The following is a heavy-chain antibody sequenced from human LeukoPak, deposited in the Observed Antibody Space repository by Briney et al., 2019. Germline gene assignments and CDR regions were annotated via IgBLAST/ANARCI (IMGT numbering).Heavy chain of an antibody. CDR2: INPNSGGT. Sequence: GSVKVSCKASGYTFTGYYMHWVRQAPGQGLEWMGWINPNSGGTNYAQKFQGRVTMTRDTSISTAYMELSRLRSDDTAVYYCARDTVGRYQLLSDAFDIWGQGTMVTVSS. J-gene: IGHJ3*02. CDR1: GYTFTGYY. D-gene: IGHD2-2*01. CDR3: ARDTVGRYQLLSDAFDI. V-gene: IGHV1-2*02.